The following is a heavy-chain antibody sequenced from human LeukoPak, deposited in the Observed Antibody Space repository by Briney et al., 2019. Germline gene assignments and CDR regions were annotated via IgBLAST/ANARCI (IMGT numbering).Heavy chain of an antibody. D-gene: IGHD5-18*01. CDR2: IYSGGST. V-gene: IGHV3-53*04. CDR1: GFTFSNYA. Sequence: RSGGSLRLSCAASGFTFSNYAMHWVRQAPGKGLEWVSVIYSGGSTYYADSVKGRFTISRHNSKNTLYLQMNSLRAEDTAVYYCARYYSYGYSSLDYWGQGTLVTVSS. CDR3: ARYYSYGYSSLDY. J-gene: IGHJ4*02.